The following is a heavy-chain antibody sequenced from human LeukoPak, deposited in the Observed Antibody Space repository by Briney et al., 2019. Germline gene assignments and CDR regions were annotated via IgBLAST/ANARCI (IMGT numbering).Heavy chain of an antibody. CDR1: GFTFSNYG. Sequence: GGSLRLSCAASGFTFSNYGMHWVRQPKGKGLDWVAYMRHDGSTKYYADSVKGRFTISRDNSKNTLYLQMSSLRAEDTAVYYCAKGYDDSGYYLDSWGQGYLVTVSS. CDR2: MRHDGSTK. D-gene: IGHD3-22*01. CDR3: AKGYDDSGYYLDS. J-gene: IGHJ4*02. V-gene: IGHV3-30*02.